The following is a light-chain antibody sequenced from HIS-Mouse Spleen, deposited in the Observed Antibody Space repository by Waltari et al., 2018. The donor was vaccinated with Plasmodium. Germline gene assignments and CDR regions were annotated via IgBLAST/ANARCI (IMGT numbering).Light chain of an antibody. Sequence: SYELTQPPSVSVSPGQTARITCSGAALPNKYAYWDQQKSGQAPVLVIYEDSKRPPGIPERFSGSSSGTMATLTISGAQVEDEADYYCYSTDSSGNLVFGGGTKLTVL. CDR1: ALPNKY. CDR3: YSTDSSGNLV. CDR2: EDS. J-gene: IGLJ2*01. V-gene: IGLV3-10*01.